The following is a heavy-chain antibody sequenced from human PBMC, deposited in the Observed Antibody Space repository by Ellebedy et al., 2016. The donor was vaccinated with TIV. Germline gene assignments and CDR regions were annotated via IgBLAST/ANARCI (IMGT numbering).Heavy chain of an antibody. J-gene: IGHJ5*02. V-gene: IGHV4-39*01. CDR2: IYYTGST. Sequence: SETLSLTCTVSGDSISRSSYYWGWIRQPPGTGLEWIGSIYYTGSTDYNPSLKSRVAISADTSKNQLSLRLSSVTAADTAVYYCARWFGELLYVRWFDPWGQGTLVTVSS. CDR1: GDSISRSSYY. CDR3: ARWFGELLYVRWFDP. D-gene: IGHD3-10*01.